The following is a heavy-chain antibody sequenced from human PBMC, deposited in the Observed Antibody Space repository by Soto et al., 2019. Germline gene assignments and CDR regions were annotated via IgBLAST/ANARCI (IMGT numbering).Heavy chain of an antibody. D-gene: IGHD3-3*01. Sequence: ASVKVSCKASGGTFSSYAIRWVRQAPGQGLEWMGGVIPIFGTANYAQKFQGRVTITADESTSTAYMELSSLRSEDTAVYYCARAALWDFWTSPADYWGQGTLVTVSS. CDR1: GGTFSSYA. V-gene: IGHV1-69*13. CDR2: VIPIFGTA. J-gene: IGHJ4*02. CDR3: ARAALWDFWTSPADY.